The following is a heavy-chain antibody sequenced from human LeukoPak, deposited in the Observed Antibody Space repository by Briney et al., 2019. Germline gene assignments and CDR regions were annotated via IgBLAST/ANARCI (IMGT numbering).Heavy chain of an antibody. CDR2: IWYDGSNK. CDR1: GFTFSSYG. CDR3: ARDDYGDYGDY. Sequence: PGGSLRLSCAASGFTFSSYGMHWVRQAPGKGLEWVAVIWYDGSNKYYAGSVKGRFTISRDNSKNTLYLQMNSLRAEDTAVYYCARDDYGDYGDYWGQGTLVTVSS. D-gene: IGHD4-17*01. J-gene: IGHJ4*02. V-gene: IGHV3-33*01.